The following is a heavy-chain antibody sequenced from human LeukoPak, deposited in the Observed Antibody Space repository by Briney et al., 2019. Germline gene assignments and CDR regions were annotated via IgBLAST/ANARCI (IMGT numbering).Heavy chain of an antibody. CDR2: IYHSGST. V-gene: IGHV4-38-2*01. J-gene: IGHJ6*03. CDR3: ARGQWGYSGYDTGSYYYYYMDV. Sequence: SETLSLTCAVSGYSISSGYYWGWIRQPPGKGLEWIGSIYHSGSTYYNPSLKSRVTISVDTSKHQFSLKLSSVTAADTAVYYCARGQWGYSGYDTGSYYYYYMDVWGKGTTVTVSS. D-gene: IGHD5-12*01. CDR1: GYSISSGYY.